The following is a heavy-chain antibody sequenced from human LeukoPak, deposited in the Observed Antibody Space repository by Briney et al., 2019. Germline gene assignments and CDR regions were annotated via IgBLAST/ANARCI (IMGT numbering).Heavy chain of an antibody. D-gene: IGHD3-10*01. CDR2: IIPILGIA. Sequence: GGSLRLSCAASGGTFSSYAISWVRQAPGQGLEWMGRIIPILGIANYAQKFQGRVTITADKSTSTAYMELSSLRSEDTAVYYCARGYYGSGSYYTIDYWGQGTLVTVSS. J-gene: IGHJ4*02. CDR1: GGTFSSYA. CDR3: ARGYYGSGSYYTIDY. V-gene: IGHV1-69*04.